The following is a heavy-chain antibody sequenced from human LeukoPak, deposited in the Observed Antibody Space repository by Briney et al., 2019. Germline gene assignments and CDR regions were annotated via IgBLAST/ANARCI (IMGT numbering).Heavy chain of an antibody. CDR2: IDGGGSST. D-gene: IGHD2-15*01. CDR3: ARGGPIYCSGDSCYPGDY. CDR1: GFTFSYHW. Sequence: PGGSLRLSCGASGFTFSYHWMHWVRQVPGKGLVWVSRIDGGGSSTSYADSVKGRFSISRDNAKSTLYLQMSSLRAEDTAVYYCARGGPIYCSGDSCYPGDYWGQGTLVTVSS. V-gene: IGHV3-74*01. J-gene: IGHJ4*02.